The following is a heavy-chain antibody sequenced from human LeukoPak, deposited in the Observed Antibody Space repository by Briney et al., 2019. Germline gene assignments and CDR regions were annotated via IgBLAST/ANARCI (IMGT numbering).Heavy chain of an antibody. Sequence: GGSLRLSCAASGFTFNTYWMHWVRHAPGKGLVWVSRIRSDGSSTSYADSVRGRFTISRDNAKNTLYLQMNSLRAEDTAVYYCAGVLGVRDLAYFDYWGHGTLVTVFS. CDR1: GFTFNTYW. J-gene: IGHJ4*01. D-gene: IGHD3-10*01. V-gene: IGHV3-74*01. CDR3: AGVLGVRDLAYFDY. CDR2: IRSDGSST.